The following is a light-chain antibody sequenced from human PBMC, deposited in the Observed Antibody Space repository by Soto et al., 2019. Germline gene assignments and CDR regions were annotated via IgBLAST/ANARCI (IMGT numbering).Light chain of an antibody. J-gene: IGLJ1*01. CDR2: VNS. Sequence: QSALTQPASVSGSPGQSITISCTGTSSDVGDYKYVSWYQQHPDKAPKLIIFVNSNRPSGVSTRFSGSKSGNTASLTISGLQAEDEADYYCSSYTSSDTTYVFGTGTKLTVL. V-gene: IGLV2-14*01. CDR3: SSYTSSDTTYV. CDR1: SSDVGDYKY.